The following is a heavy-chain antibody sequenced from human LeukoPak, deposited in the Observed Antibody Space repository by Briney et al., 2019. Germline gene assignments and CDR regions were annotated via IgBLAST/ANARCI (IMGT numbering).Heavy chain of an antibody. Sequence: GGSLRLSCAASGFTFSSYWMSWVRQAPGKGLEWVSAVSGSGDSTYSADSVKGRFSISRDNSKNTLYLQMNSLRAEDTAVYYCAKDLRLRSGWYGAFDIWGQGTMVTVST. V-gene: IGHV3-23*01. CDR2: VSGSGDST. D-gene: IGHD6-19*01. CDR1: GFTFSSYW. CDR3: AKDLRLRSGWYGAFDI. J-gene: IGHJ3*02.